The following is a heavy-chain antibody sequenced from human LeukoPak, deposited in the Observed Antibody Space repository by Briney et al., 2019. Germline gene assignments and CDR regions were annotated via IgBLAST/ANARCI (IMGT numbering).Heavy chain of an antibody. D-gene: IGHD3-10*01. J-gene: IGHJ6*02. CDR3: ARGWFGEFSLVYYYYGLDV. V-gene: IGHV4-4*07. Sequence: SETLSLTCNVAGVSISKYYWNWIRQPAGKGLEWIGRIYSSGVTNYNPSLKSRVTMSVDSSKNTVSLKVNSVTVADTPVYFCARGWFGEFSLVYYYYGLDVWGQGKTVTVSS. CDR2: IYSSGVT. CDR1: GVSISKYY.